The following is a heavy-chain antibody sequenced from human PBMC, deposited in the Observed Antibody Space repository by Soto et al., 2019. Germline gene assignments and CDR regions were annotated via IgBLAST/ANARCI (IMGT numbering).Heavy chain of an antibody. CDR3: ARRYGYYFDY. CDR1: GGSISSGGYY. D-gene: IGHD3-9*01. CDR2: IFYSGTT. Sequence: PSETLSLTCTVSGGSISSGGYYWSWIRQHPGKGLEWIGYIFYSGTTYYNPSLKSRVTISVDTSKNQFSLKLSSVTAADTAVYYCARRYGYYFDYWGQGTLVTVSS. V-gene: IGHV4-31*03. J-gene: IGHJ4*02.